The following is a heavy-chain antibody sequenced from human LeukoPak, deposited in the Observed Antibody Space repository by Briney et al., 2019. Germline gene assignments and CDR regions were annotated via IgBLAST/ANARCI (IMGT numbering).Heavy chain of an antibody. CDR3: AKEYSTSSAFDY. J-gene: IGHJ4*02. D-gene: IGHD6-6*01. CDR2: ISFDGSST. V-gene: IGHV3-30*18. Sequence: GGSLRLSCAASGFTFSSYGMHWVRQAPGKGLEWLSVISFDGSSTYYADSVKGRFTISRDSSKNTLYLQMNSLRAEDTAVYYCAKEYSTSSAFDYWGQGTPVTVSS. CDR1: GFTFSSYG.